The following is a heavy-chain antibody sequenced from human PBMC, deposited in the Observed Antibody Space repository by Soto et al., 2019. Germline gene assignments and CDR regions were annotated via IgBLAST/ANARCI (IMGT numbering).Heavy chain of an antibody. CDR2: INHSGST. Sequence: QVQLQQWGAGLLKPSETLSLTCAVYGGSFSGYYWSWIRQPPGKGLEWIGEINHSGSTNYNPSLKSRVTISVDTSKNQFSLKLSSVTAADTAVYYCARAVNVAYFDYWGQGTLVTVSS. D-gene: IGHD5-12*01. J-gene: IGHJ4*02. V-gene: IGHV4-34*01. CDR3: ARAVNVAYFDY. CDR1: GGSFSGYY.